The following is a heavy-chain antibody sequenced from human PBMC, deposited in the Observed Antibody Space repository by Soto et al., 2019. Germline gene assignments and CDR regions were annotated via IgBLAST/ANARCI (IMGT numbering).Heavy chain of an antibody. D-gene: IGHD5-18*01. Sequence: PGGSLRLSCAASGFTFTNYAMSWVRQAPGKGLEWVSTISGGGGSTYYADSVKGRFTISRDNSKNTLYLQVNSLRAEDTAVFYCAKGPFDTAMLAQHWGQGTLVTVSS. V-gene: IGHV3-23*01. CDR2: ISGGGGST. CDR3: AKGPFDTAMLAQH. CDR1: GFTFTNYA. J-gene: IGHJ1*01.